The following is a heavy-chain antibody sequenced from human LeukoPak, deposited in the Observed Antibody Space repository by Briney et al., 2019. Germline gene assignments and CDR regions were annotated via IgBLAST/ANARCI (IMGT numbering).Heavy chain of an antibody. CDR1: GFTFSSYE. Sequence: PAGSLRLSCAASGFTFSSYEMNWVRQAPGKGLEWVSYISSSGSTIYYADSVKGRFTISRDNTKNSLYLQMNSLRAEDTAVYYCARDVYSGYFDYWGQGTLVTVSS. J-gene: IGHJ4*02. CDR2: ISSSGSTI. D-gene: IGHD5-12*01. V-gene: IGHV3-48*03. CDR3: ARDVYSGYFDY.